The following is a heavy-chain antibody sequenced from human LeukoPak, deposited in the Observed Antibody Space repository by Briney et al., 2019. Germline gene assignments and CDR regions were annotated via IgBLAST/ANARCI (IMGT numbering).Heavy chain of an antibody. Sequence: GGSLRLSCAASGFTFDDYGMTWIRQAPGKGLEWLSYISGSGNIIYYADSVKGRFTISRDNAKNSLYLQMNSLRAEDTAVYYCARASGYYYYYMDVWGKGTTVTISS. J-gene: IGHJ6*03. CDR2: ISGSGNII. D-gene: IGHD1-26*01. V-gene: IGHV3-11*01. CDR3: ARASGYYYYYMDV. CDR1: GFTFDDYG.